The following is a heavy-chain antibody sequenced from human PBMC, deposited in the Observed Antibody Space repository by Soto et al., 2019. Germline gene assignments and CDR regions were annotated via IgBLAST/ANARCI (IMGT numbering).Heavy chain of an antibody. D-gene: IGHD5-12*01. Sequence: ASVKVSCKASGYTFTSYGISWVRQAPGQGLEWMGWISAYNGNTNYAQQLQGRVTMTTDTSTSRAYMELRSLRSDDTAVYYCAREGYSGPYGMDVWGQGTTVTVSS. CDR3: AREGYSGPYGMDV. CDR1: GYTFTSYG. J-gene: IGHJ6*02. V-gene: IGHV1-18*01. CDR2: ISAYNGNT.